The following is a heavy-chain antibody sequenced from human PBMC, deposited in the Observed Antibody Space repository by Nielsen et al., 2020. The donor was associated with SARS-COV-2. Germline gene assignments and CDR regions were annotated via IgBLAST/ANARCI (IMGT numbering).Heavy chain of an antibody. CDR1: GFTFSSYG. V-gene: IGHV3-7*01. CDR2: IKHDGSEK. CDR3: ARVAFWSGYDY. Sequence: GESLKISCVGSGFTFSSYGMTWFRQAPGKGLEWVANIKHDGSEKYYVDSVKGRFTISRDNAKRLLSLQMNSLTAEDTAIYYCARVAFWSGYDYWGQGALVTVLS. D-gene: IGHD3-3*01. J-gene: IGHJ4*02.